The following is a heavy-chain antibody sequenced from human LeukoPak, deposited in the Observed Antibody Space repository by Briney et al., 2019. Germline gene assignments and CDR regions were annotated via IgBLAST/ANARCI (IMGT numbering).Heavy chain of an antibody. Sequence: GGSLRLSCAASGFTFSSYGMHWVRQAPGKGLEWVAVISYDGSNKYYADSVKGRFTISRDNSKNTLYLQMNSLRAEDTAVYYCAKDGGGRWLQSNDYWGQGTLVTVSS. D-gene: IGHD5-24*01. CDR1: GFTFSSYG. V-gene: IGHV3-30*18. CDR2: ISYDGSNK. CDR3: AKDGGGRWLQSNDY. J-gene: IGHJ4*02.